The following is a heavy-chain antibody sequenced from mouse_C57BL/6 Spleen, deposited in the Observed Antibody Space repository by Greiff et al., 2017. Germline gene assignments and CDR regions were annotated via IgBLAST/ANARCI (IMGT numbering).Heavy chain of an antibody. D-gene: IGHD1-1*01. CDR2: IYPGDGDT. CDR1: GYTFTSYW. V-gene: IGHV1-82*01. J-gene: IGHJ1*03. CDR3: ARDYGSSYDWYFDV. Sequence: VQLQESGAELAKPGASVKLSCKASGYTFTSYWMHWVKQRPGQGLEWIGRIYPGDGDTNYNGKFKGKATLTADKSSSTAYMQLSSLTSEDSAVYFCARDYGSSYDWYFDVWGTGTTVTVSS.